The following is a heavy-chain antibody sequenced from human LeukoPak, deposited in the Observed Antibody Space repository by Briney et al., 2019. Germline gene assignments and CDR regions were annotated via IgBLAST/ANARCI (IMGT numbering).Heavy chain of an antibody. Sequence: GGSLRLSCAASGFTFSSYAMHWVRQAPGKGLEWVAFISDDGSNKYYADSVKGRFTISRDNSENTLYLQMNSLRAEDRAVYYCARDKGIAGAALFDPWGQGTLVTVSS. CDR1: GFTFSSYA. CDR2: ISDDGSNK. CDR3: ARDKGIAGAALFDP. D-gene: IGHD6-13*01. V-gene: IGHV3-30*04. J-gene: IGHJ5*02.